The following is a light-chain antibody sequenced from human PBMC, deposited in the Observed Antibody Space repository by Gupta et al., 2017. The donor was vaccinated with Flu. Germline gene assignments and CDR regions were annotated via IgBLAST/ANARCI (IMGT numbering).Light chain of an antibody. Sequence: DLQMTQSPSSLSASVGGRVTITCRASQSISRYLNWYQQKPGEAPKLLIYRDSILQTEVPSRFSGSGSGTHFTLTITSLQPEDFAIYFCQQSYSAPFTFGQGTRVDIK. CDR2: RDS. J-gene: IGKJ3*01. CDR1: QSISRY. CDR3: QQSYSAPFT. V-gene: IGKV1-39*01.